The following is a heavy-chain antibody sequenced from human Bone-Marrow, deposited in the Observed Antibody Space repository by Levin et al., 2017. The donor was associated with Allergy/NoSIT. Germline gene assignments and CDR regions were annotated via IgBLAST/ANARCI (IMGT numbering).Heavy chain of an antibody. CDR1: GDSVRSGNYC. J-gene: IGHJ3*02. Sequence: SLTLSLPCTVSGDSVRSGNYCWSWIRQPPGKALEWIGYIFRSGSTYYNPSLKSRVTISIDKSKNQFFLNLNSVTAADTAVHYCANSGGSDAFDIWGHGTMVIVSS. D-gene: IGHD3-10*01. CDR3: ANSGGSDAFDI. CDR2: IFRSGST. V-gene: IGHV4-30-2*01.